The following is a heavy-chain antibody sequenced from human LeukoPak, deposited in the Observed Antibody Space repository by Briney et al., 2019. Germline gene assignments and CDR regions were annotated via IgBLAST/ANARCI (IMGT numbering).Heavy chain of an antibody. Sequence: ASVKVSCTASGYIFTGYYMHWARQAPGQGLEWMGWINPTSGDTNFGQNFQGRVTMTRDTSVTTAYMELSRLTLDDTAVYYCARSGSHGEYFQYWGQGTLVTVSS. CDR1: GYIFTGYY. CDR3: ARSGSHGEYFQY. D-gene: IGHD1-26*01. CDR2: INPTSGDT. J-gene: IGHJ1*01. V-gene: IGHV1-2*02.